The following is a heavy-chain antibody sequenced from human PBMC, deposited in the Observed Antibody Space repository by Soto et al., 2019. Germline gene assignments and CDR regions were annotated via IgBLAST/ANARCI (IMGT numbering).Heavy chain of an antibody. J-gene: IGHJ3*02. V-gene: IGHV4-59*01. CDR3: ARGGRYCSGGSCYSYGAFDI. CDR2: IYYSGST. D-gene: IGHD2-15*01. Sequence: SETLSLTCTVSGGSISSYYWSWIRQPPGKGLEWIGYIYYSGSTNYNPSLKSRVTISVDTSKNQFSLKLSSVTAADTAVYYCARGGRYCSGGSCYSYGAFDIWGQGTMVTVSS. CDR1: GGSISSYY.